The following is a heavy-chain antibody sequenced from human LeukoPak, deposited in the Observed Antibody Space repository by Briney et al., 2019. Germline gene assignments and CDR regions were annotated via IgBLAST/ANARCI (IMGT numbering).Heavy chain of an antibody. D-gene: IGHD6-19*01. Sequence: SETLSLTCAVYGGSFSGYYWSWIRQPPGKGLEWIGEINHSGSTNYNPSLKSRVTITVDTSKNQFSLKLSSVTAADTAVYYCARVPGAYLAVAGQIIFWFDPWGQGTLVTVSS. V-gene: IGHV4-34*01. CDR3: ARVPGAYLAVAGQIIFWFDP. CDR1: GGSFSGYY. CDR2: INHSGST. J-gene: IGHJ5*02.